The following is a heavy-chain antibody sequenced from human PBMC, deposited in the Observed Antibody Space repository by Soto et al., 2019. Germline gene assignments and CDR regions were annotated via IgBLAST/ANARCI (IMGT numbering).Heavy chain of an antibody. CDR1: GFSFSSYA. CDR2: MSFDGSYK. CDR3: ARGMIRGVVYYGVEV. V-gene: IGHV3-30*03. Sequence: GGSLRLSCTASGFSFSSYAMHWVRQAPGEGLEWVSAMSFDGSYKHYADSVKGRFTISRDNSENTLYLQMNGLRPEDTAVYFCARGMIRGVVYYGVEVWGQGTTVTVSS. D-gene: IGHD3-10*01. J-gene: IGHJ6*02.